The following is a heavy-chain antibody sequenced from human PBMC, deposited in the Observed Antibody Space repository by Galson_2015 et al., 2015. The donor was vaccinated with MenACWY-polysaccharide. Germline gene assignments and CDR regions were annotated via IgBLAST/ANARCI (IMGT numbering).Heavy chain of an antibody. CDR3: ARGGQTGTNPLFDY. CDR1: GGSFSGYY. D-gene: IGHD1-7*01. Sequence: LSLTCAVYGGSFSGYYWSWIRQPPGKGLEWIGEINHSGSTNYNPSLKSRVTISVDTSKNQFSLKLSSVTAADTAVYYCARGGQTGTNPLFDYWGRGTLVTVSS. CDR2: INHSGST. J-gene: IGHJ2*01. V-gene: IGHV4-34*01.